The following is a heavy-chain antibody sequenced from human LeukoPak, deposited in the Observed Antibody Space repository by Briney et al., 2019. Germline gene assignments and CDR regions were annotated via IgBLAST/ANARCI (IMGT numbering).Heavy chain of an antibody. CDR2: MNPNSGNT. V-gene: IGHV1-8*03. CDR1: GYTFTSYD. Sequence: ASVKVSCKASGYTFTSYDINWVRQATGQGLEWMGWMNPNSGNTGYAQKFQGRVTITRNTSISTAYMELSSLRSEDTAVYYCARGRLFATEYSSSHLDYWGQGTLVTVSS. CDR3: ARGRLFATEYSSSHLDY. D-gene: IGHD6-6*01. J-gene: IGHJ4*02.